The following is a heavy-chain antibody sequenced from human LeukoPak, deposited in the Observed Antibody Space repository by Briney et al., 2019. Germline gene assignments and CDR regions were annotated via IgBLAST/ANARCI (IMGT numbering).Heavy chain of an antibody. CDR1: GGSISSYY. CDR2: IYTSGST. V-gene: IGHV4-4*07. CDR3: AREAYYYDSGSRPRDYYYYYMDV. J-gene: IGHJ6*03. D-gene: IGHD3-10*01. Sequence: SETLSLTCTVSGGSISSYYWSWIRQPAGKGLEWIGRIYTSGSTNYNPSLKSRVTMSVDTSKTQLSLKLSSVTAADTAVYYCAREAYYYDSGSRPRDYYYYYMDVWGKGTTVTISS.